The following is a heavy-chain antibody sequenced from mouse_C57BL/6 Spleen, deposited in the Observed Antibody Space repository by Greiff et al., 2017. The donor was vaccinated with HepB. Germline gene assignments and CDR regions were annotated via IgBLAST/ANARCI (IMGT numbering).Heavy chain of an antibody. V-gene: IGHV14-4*01. D-gene: IGHD2-4*01. Sequence: VQLKESGAELVRPGASVKLSCTASGFNIKDDYMHWVKQRPEQGLEWIGWIDPENGDTEYASKFQGKATITADTSSNTAYRQLSSLISEDTAVYYCTTFDYDGFAYWGQGTLVTVSA. CDR1: GFNIKDDY. CDR2: IDPENGDT. CDR3: TTFDYDGFAY. J-gene: IGHJ3*01.